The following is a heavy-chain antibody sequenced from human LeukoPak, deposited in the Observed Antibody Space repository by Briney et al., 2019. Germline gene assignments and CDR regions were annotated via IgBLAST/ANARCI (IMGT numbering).Heavy chain of an antibody. Sequence: ASVKASCKASGYTFSSYGFIWVRQAPGQGLEWMGWISVYNGNTRYAQKLQGRVTMTTDTSTGIAHMELRGLRSDDTAVYYCARQGCSTTSCTDQYYYYGVDVWGQGTTVTVSS. J-gene: IGHJ6*02. CDR2: ISVYNGNT. D-gene: IGHD2-2*01. CDR1: GYTFSSYG. V-gene: IGHV1-18*01. CDR3: ARQGCSTTSCTDQYYYYGVDV.